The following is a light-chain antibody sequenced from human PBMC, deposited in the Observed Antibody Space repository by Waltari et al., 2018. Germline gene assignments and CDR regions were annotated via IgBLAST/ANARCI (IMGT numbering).Light chain of an antibody. J-gene: IGKJ1*01. CDR1: QRGSRT. CDR2: AAS. V-gene: IGKV3-20*01. CDR3: KHYVRLPAT. Sequence: EIVLTQSPGTLSLAPGERATLSCRARQRGSRTLAWYQQKPGQAPSLLIYAASTRATGIPDRFSGSGSGTDFSLNISRLEPEDFAVYYCKHYVRLPATFGQGTKVEIK.